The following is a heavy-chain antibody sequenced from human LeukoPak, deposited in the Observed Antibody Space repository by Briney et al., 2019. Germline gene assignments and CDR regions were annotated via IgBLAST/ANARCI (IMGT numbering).Heavy chain of an antibody. CDR3: AREGGPYRPLDY. Sequence: PSGTLSFTCGVSGGSISNTNWWTWVRQPPGKGLEWIGEINLQGSTNYNPSLKSRVAISVDKSENHISLKLTSVTAADTAVYYCAREGGPYRPLDYSGQGTLVTVAS. V-gene: IGHV4-4*02. J-gene: IGHJ4*02. CDR1: GGSISNTNW. CDR2: INLQGST.